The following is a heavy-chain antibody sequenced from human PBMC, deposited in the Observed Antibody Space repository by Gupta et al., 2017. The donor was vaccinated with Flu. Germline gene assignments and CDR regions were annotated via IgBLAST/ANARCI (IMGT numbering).Heavy chain of an antibody. CDR2: ISGSGGST. V-gene: IGHV3-23*01. J-gene: IGHJ4*02. CDR1: GFTFSSYA. CDR3: ASFAPRAVANDY. Sequence: EVQLLESGGGLVQPGGSRRLSCAASGFTFSSYAMSWVRQTPGKGLEWVSAISGSGGSTYYADSVKGRFTISRDNSKNTLYLQMNSLRAEDTAVYYCASFAPRAVANDYWGQGTLVTVSS. D-gene: IGHD6-19*01.